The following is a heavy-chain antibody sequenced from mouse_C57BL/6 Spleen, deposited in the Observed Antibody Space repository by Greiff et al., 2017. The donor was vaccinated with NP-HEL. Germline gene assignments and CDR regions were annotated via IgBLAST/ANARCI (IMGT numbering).Heavy chain of an antibody. Sequence: QVHVKQSDAELVKPGASVKISCKVSGYTFTDHTIHWMKQRPEQGLAWIGYIYPRDGSTKYNEKFKGKATLTADKSSSTAYMQLNSLTSEDSAVYFCARRGYYGSSPAWFAYWGQGTLVTVSA. CDR2: IYPRDGST. CDR3: ARRGYYGSSPAWFAY. J-gene: IGHJ3*01. D-gene: IGHD1-1*01. CDR1: GYTFTDHT. V-gene: IGHV1-78*01.